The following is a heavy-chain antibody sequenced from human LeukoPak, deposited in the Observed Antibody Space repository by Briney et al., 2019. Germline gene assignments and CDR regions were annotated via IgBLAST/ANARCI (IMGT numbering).Heavy chain of an antibody. Sequence: PGGSLRLSCAASKFAFSSYAMSWVRQAPGKGLEWVSAISGGGGNTYYADSVKGRVTVSRDNSKSTLYLQMNSLRAEDTAVYYCAKSSYYDSSGYYREYYFDYWGQGTLVTVSS. CDR1: KFAFSSYA. J-gene: IGHJ4*02. D-gene: IGHD3-22*01. V-gene: IGHV3-23*01. CDR2: ISGGGGNT. CDR3: AKSSYYDSSGYYREYYFDY.